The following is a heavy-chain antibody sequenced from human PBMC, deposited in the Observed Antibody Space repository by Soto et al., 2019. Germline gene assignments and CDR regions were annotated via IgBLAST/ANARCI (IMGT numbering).Heavy chain of an antibody. Sequence: ASVEVSCKASGYTFSDVYINWLRQASGQGPEWMGWMNAKSGDTFFPQRFQGKFNMTWDTSLSTAYMDVGSLTSDDTAIYYCARGNPFNYAGFDVWGQGTTVTVSS. D-gene: IGHD3-16*01. V-gene: IGHV1-8*01. CDR1: GYTFSDVY. CDR2: MNAKSGDT. CDR3: ARGNPFNYAGFDV. J-gene: IGHJ6*02.